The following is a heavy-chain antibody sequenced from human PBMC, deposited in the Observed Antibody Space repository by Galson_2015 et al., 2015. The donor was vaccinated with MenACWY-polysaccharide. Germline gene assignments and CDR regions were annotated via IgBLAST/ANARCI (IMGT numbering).Heavy chain of an antibody. CDR2: SGSGGL. Sequence: SLRLSCAASGFSFSAYGMSWVRQAPGRGLEWVSGSGSGGLYYADSVKGRFTVSRDNSKNTLYLQMNNLRAEDTAVYYCAKVGPRSSWTMGLDYWGQGTLVTASS. CDR1: GFSFSAYG. CDR3: AKVGPRSSWTMGLDY. J-gene: IGHJ4*02. V-gene: IGHV3-23*01. D-gene: IGHD6-13*01.